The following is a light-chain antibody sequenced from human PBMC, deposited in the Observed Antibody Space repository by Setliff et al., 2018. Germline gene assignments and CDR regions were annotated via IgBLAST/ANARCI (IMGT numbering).Light chain of an antibody. CDR1: SSDVGGYNY. V-gene: IGLV2-8*01. CDR3: SSYAGSNTPYV. Sequence: QSVLTQPPSASGSPGQSVTISCTGTSSDVGGYNYVSWYQQHPGKAPKLTIYEVSKRPSGVPDRFSGSKSGNTASLTVSGLQAEDEADYYCSSYAGSNTPYVFGTGTKVTVL. CDR2: EVS. J-gene: IGLJ1*01.